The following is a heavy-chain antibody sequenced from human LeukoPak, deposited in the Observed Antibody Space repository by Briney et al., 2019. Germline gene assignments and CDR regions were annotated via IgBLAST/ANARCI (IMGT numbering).Heavy chain of an antibody. V-gene: IGHV3-23*01. CDR3: AKDMWELEAAGAFDI. Sequence: GGSLRLSCAASGFTFSSYAMSWVRQAPEKGLEWVSAISGSGGSTYYADSVKGRFTISRDNSKNTLYLQMNSLRAEDTAVYYCAKDMWELEAAGAFDIWGQGTMVTVSS. CDR2: ISGSGGST. J-gene: IGHJ3*02. CDR1: GFTFSSYA. D-gene: IGHD1-26*01.